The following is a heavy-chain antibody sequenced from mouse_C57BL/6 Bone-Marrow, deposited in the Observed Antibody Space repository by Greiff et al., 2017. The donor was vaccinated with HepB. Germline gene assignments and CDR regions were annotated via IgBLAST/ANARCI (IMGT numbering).Heavy chain of an antibody. CDR2: IYPGSGST. D-gene: IGHD4-1*01. J-gene: IGHJ3*01. CDR3: ARDGTGPFAY. Sequence: QVHVKQPGAELVKPGASVKMSCKASGYTFTSYWITWVKQRPGQGLEWIGDIYPGSGSTNYNEKFKSKATLTVDTSSSTAYMQLSSLTSEDSAVYYCARDGTGPFAYWGQGTLVTVSA. V-gene: IGHV1-55*01. CDR1: GYTFTSYW.